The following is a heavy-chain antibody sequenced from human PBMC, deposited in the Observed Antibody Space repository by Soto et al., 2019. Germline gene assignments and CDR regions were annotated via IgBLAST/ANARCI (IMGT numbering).Heavy chain of an antibody. J-gene: IGHJ4*02. CDR1: GGSINSGDSY. V-gene: IGHV4-31*03. Sequence: QVQLQESGPGLVRPSQTLSLSCTVSGGSINSGDSYWNWIRQHPEKGLEWIGYINYRGSTFYNPSLNSRIIISVDTSKNQFSLKLSSVTAADTAVYYCASDAPGVAPYWGQGTLVTVSS. CDR2: INYRGST. CDR3: ASDAPGVAPY. D-gene: IGHD2-15*01.